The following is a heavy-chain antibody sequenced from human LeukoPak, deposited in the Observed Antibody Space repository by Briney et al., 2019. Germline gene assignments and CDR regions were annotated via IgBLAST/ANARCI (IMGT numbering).Heavy chain of an antibody. Sequence: KASETLSLTCTVSGGSVTTYHWSWIRQPPGKGLEWVGYIYNTGSTNFNPSLQSRSTISVDTSKNQFSLKLSSVTAADTALYFCARDQGNGAFNIWGQGTMVTVSP. CDR2: IYNTGST. D-gene: IGHD2-8*01. CDR1: GGSVTTYH. CDR3: ARDQGNGAFNI. J-gene: IGHJ3*02. V-gene: IGHV4-59*02.